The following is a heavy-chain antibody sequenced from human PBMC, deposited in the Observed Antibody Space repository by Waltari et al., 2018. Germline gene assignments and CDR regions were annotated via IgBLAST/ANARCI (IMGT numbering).Heavy chain of an antibody. J-gene: IGHJ4*02. Sequence: QVQLVESGGGVVQPGRSLRLSCAASGFTFSSYAMPWVRQAPGKGLEWVAVISYDGSNKYYADSVKGRFTISRDNSKNTLYLQMNSLRAEDTAVYYCARDFADFDYWGQGTLVTVSS. CDR1: GFTFSSYA. V-gene: IGHV3-30-3*01. CDR2: ISYDGSNK. CDR3: ARDFADFDY. D-gene: IGHD3-3*01.